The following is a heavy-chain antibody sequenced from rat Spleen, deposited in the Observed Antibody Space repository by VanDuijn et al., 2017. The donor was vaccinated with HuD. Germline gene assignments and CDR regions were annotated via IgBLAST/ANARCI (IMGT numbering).Heavy chain of an antibody. D-gene: IGHD1-6*01. V-gene: IGHV5-29*01. CDR1: GFTFIGYG. CDR3: VRQMYTKDYSYWYFDF. J-gene: IGHJ1*01. Sequence: EVQLVESGGGLVQPGRSLKLSCAASGFTFIGYGMAWVRQAPPRGLEWVATISEDGTRTYYRDSVEGRFTISRNNAKSILYLQMDSLKSDDTATYYCVRQMYTKDYSYWYFDFWGPGTMVTVSS. CDR2: ISEDGTRT.